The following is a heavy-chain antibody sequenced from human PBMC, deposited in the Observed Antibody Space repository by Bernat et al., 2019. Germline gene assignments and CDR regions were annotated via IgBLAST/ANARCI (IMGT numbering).Heavy chain of an antibody. J-gene: IGHJ4*02. CDR3: ARDANPYSGSYWSFDY. Sequence: VQLVESGGGLVQPGGSLRLSCAASGFTVSNNYMTWVRQAPGKGLEWVAVISFDGSNKYYADSAKGRFTISRDNSKNTLNLQMNSLRAEDTAVYYCARDANPYSGSYWSFDYWGQGTLVTVSS. CDR2: ISFDGSNK. CDR1: GFTVSNNY. D-gene: IGHD1-26*01. V-gene: IGHV3-30-3*01.